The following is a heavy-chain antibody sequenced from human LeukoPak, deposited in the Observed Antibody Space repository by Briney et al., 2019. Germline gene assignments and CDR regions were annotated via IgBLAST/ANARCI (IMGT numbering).Heavy chain of an antibody. CDR1: GFSFSTYP. CDR3: AKGVAAGTWGTSFDY. Sequence: GGSLRLSCAASGFSFSTYPLHWVRQAPGKGPEWLAVISYDGNYEYYAESVKGGFTISRDNSKNTLYLQMNTLRAEDTAVYYCAKGVAAGTWGTSFDYWGQGTLVTVSS. V-gene: IGHV3-30*01. J-gene: IGHJ4*02. CDR2: ISYDGNYE. D-gene: IGHD6-13*01.